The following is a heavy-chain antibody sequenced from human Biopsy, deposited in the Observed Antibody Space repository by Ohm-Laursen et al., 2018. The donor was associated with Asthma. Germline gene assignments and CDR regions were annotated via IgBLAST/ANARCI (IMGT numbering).Heavy chain of an antibody. CDR2: THHSGYT. V-gene: IGHV4-4*09. CDR3: ARGSSSWHHGPFHYYYGLDV. D-gene: IGHD6-13*01. CDR1: GVSISSDY. Sequence: SDTLSLTCTVSGVSISSDYWSWIRQPPGKGLEWLGDTHHSGYTNYNPSLSSRLTLSVATSKTHFSLKLISVTAADTAVYYCARGSSSWHHGPFHYYYGLDVWGQGTTATVSS. J-gene: IGHJ6*02.